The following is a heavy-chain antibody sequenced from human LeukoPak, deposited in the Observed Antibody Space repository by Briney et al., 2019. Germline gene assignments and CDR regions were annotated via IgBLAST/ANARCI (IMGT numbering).Heavy chain of an antibody. V-gene: IGHV1-2*02. J-gene: IGHJ4*02. CDR1: GYTFTRHY. CDR2: SNPYNGGT. CDR3: ARGGIRGIEAELDY. D-gene: IGHD3-10*01. Sequence: ASVKVPCEASGYTFTRHYIHWVRQAPGQGLEWMGWSNPYNGGTNYLQKFRGRVTLTRDTSISTAYMEVTRLTSDDTAVYYCARGGIRGIEAELDYWGQGTLLTVS.